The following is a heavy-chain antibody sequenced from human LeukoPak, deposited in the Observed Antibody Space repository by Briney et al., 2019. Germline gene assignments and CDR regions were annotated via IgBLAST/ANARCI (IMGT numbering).Heavy chain of an antibody. D-gene: IGHD2-2*01. V-gene: IGHV4-59*01. J-gene: IGHJ1*01. CDR3: ASGPVPEYFQH. CDR1: GDSISSYY. CDR2: IYYSGST. Sequence: SSETLSLTRTVSGDSISSYYWSWIRQPPGKGLEWIGYIYYSGSTNYNSSLRSRITISVDTSKNQFSLKLSSVTTADTAVYYCASGPVPEYFQHWGQGTLVTVSS.